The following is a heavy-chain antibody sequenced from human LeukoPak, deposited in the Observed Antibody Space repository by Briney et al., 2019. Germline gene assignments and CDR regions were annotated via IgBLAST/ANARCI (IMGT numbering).Heavy chain of an antibody. CDR1: GFTFSRYS. V-gene: IGHV3-21*01. Sequence: GGSLRLSCAACGFTFSRYSMNWVRRAPGKGLEWVSSISSSSSYIYYADSVKGRFTISRDNAKNSLYLQMNSLRAEDTAVYYCARGDLYGMDVWGKGTTVTVSS. CDR2: ISSSSSYI. CDR3: ARGDLYGMDV. J-gene: IGHJ6*04.